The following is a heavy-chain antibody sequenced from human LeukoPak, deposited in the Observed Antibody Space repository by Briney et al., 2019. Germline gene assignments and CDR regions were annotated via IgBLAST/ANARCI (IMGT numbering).Heavy chain of an antibody. J-gene: IGHJ4*02. V-gene: IGHV1-2*02. Sequence: ASVKVSCKASGYTFTGYYMHWVRQAPGQGLEWMGWINPNSGGTSYAQKFQGRVTMTRDTSISTAYMELSRLRSDDTAVYYCARVPGGDYVRGSYRYRPNYFDYWGQGTLVTVSS. D-gene: IGHD3-16*02. CDR3: ARVPGGDYVRGSYRYRPNYFDY. CDR2: INPNSGGT. CDR1: GYTFTGYY.